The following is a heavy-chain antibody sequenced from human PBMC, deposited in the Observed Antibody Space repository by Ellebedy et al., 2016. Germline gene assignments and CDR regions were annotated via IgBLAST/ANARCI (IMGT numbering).Heavy chain of an antibody. D-gene: IGHD5-24*01. J-gene: IGHJ4*02. CDR1: GFMFSSSS. V-gene: IGHV3-64D*06. CDR3: VKDKGDGYNFWR. Sequence: GESLKISCSASGFMFSSSSMQVVRECGGKGLEYVSVISTDGRYIYYADSVKGRFTISRDNSRNTLYLQMSRLRPEDTAVYYCVKDKGDGYNFWRWGQGTLVAVSS. CDR2: ISTDGRYI.